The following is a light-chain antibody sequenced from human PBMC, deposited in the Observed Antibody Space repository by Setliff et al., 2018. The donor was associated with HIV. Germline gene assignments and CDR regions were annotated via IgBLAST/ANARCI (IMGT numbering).Light chain of an antibody. CDR1: NSNIGVNV. Sequence: QSVLSQPPSASGTPGQRVTTSCSGSNSNIGVNVVNWYQHLPGTSPKLLIYNNYQRPSGVPDRFSGSKSGSSGSLANSGLQSEDEADYYCAVWDNGLKGYVFGTGTKVTVL. CDR2: NNY. V-gene: IGLV1-44*01. CDR3: AVWDNGLKGYV. J-gene: IGLJ1*01.